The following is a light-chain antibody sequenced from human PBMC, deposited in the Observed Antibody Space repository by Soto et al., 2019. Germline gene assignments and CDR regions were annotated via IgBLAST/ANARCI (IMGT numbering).Light chain of an antibody. J-gene: IGLJ2*01. V-gene: IGLV1-44*01. CDR2: HVA. Sequence: QSVLTQPPSASGTPGQRVTISCSGSSSNIGSNTVNWYQQLPGTAPKLIIYHVAQRPSGVPDRFSASKSGTTASLTISGLQAEDEAEYFCCSYAAGQTLVFGGGTKLTVL. CDR1: SSNIGSNT. CDR3: CSYAAGQTLV.